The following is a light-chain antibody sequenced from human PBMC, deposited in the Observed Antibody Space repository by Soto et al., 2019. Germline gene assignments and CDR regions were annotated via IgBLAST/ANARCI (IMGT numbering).Light chain of an antibody. Sequence: QSALTQPASVSGSPGQSITISCTGTSSDIGIYNLVSWYQQHPGKAPKLIIYEATKRPSGVSNRFSGSKSGNTVSLTVSGLQAEDEADYYCCLFASRTTFMFGGGTKVTVL. J-gene: IGLJ3*02. CDR2: EAT. CDR1: SSDIGIYNL. CDR3: CLFASRTTFM. V-gene: IGLV2-23*02.